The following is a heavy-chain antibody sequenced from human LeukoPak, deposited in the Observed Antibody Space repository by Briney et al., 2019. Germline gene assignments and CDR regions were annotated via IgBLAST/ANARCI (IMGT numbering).Heavy chain of an antibody. Sequence: GGSLRLSCAASGFTFSNAWMSWVRQAPGKGLEWVGRIKSKTDGGTTDYAAPVKGRFTISRDDSKNTLYLQMNSLKTEDTAVYYCTTEEKYYYDSSGYRNYYYYGMDVWGQGTTVTVSS. D-gene: IGHD3-22*01. V-gene: IGHV3-15*01. CDR1: GFTFSNAW. CDR3: TTEEKYYYDSSGYRNYYYYGMDV. CDR2: IKSKTDGGTT. J-gene: IGHJ6*02.